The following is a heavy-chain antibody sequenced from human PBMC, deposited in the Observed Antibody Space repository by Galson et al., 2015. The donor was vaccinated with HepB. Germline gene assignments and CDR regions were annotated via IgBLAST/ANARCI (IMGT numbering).Heavy chain of an antibody. J-gene: IGHJ3*02. CDR2: LHSDGSDT. CDR3: ARDPHGRDSDSPHDAFDI. CDR1: GFTFSTYW. Sequence: SLRLSCAASGFTFSTYWMHWVRQAPGKGLVWVSRLHSDGSDTSYADSVKGRFTISRDNAKNTLCLQMNSLRAEDTAIYYCARDPHGRDSDSPHDAFDIWGQGTMVTVSS. D-gene: IGHD3-22*01. V-gene: IGHV3-74*01.